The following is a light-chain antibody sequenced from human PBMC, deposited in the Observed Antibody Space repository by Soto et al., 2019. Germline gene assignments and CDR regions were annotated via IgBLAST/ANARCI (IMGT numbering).Light chain of an antibody. CDR2: DVN. CDR1: SSDVGSYPY. CDR3: SSYTTSSTVV. J-gene: IGLJ2*01. V-gene: IGLV2-14*03. Sequence: QSALTQPASVSGSPGQSITISCTGTSSDVGSYPYVSWYQQHPGKAPKLMIYDVNNRPSGVSTRFSGYKSGNTASLTISGLQAEDEADYYCSSYTTSSTVVFGGGTKLTVL.